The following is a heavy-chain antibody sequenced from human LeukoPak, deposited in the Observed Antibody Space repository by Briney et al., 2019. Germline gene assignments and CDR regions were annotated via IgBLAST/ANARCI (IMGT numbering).Heavy chain of an antibody. CDR2: ISGSAGST. J-gene: IGHJ6*03. Sequence: GGSLRLSREASGFTFSNFAMTWVRQAPGKGLEQVSGISGSAGSTNYADSVKGRFTISRDNSKNTLYLQMNNLRVGDTAVYYCAKGSSSRFYYYMAVWGKGTTVTVSS. CDR1: GFTFSNFA. D-gene: IGHD4-17*01. CDR3: AKGSSSRFYYYMAV. V-gene: IGHV3-23*01.